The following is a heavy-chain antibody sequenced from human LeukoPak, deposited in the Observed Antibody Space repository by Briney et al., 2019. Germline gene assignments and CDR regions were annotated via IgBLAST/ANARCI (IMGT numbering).Heavy chain of an antibody. Sequence: PGGSLRLSCAASGFTFSSYWMSWVRQASGKGLEWVGRIRSKANSYATAYAASVKGRFTISRDDSKNTAYLQMNSLKTEDTAVYYCTRLALSYDILTGYRDFDYWGQGTLVTVSS. CDR1: GFTFSSYW. CDR2: IRSKANSYAT. J-gene: IGHJ4*02. V-gene: IGHV3-73*01. D-gene: IGHD3-9*01. CDR3: TRLALSYDILTGYRDFDY.